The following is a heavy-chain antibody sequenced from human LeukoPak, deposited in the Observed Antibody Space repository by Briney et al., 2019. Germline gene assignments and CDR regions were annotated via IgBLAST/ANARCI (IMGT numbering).Heavy chain of an antibody. V-gene: IGHV5-51*01. J-gene: IGHJ4*02. CDR1: GYSFTSYW. CDR2: IYPRDSDT. CDR3: ARTQDRIAARS. Sequence: GESLKISCKGSGYSFTSYWIGWVRQMPGKGLEWMGVIYPRDSDTRYSPSFQGQVTISADKSINTAYLQWSSLKALDTAIYYCARTQDRIAARSWGQGTLVTVSS. D-gene: IGHD6-13*01.